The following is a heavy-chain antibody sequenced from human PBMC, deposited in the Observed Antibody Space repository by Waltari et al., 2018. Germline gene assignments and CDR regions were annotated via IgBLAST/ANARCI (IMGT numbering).Heavy chain of an antibody. V-gene: IGHV1-69*01. D-gene: IGHD5-12*01. CDR3: ACQSGSVGQYYYYGMDV. CDR2: VIPMFGTT. J-gene: IGHJ6*02. Sequence: QVQLVQSGSEVKKPGSSVQVSCKASGGPFSSLGIAWVRWAPGQGLEWMGGVIPMFGTTTYTEKFQGRITMTADESTRTAYMELSRLRSEDTAVYYCACQSGSVGQYYYYGMDVWGQGTTVTVSS. CDR1: GGPFSSLG.